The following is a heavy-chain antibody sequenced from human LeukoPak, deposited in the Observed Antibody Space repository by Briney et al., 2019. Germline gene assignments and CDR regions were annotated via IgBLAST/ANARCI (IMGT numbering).Heavy chain of an antibody. V-gene: IGHV4-39*07. CDR2: IYYSGST. CDR1: GGSISSSSYY. D-gene: IGHD3-16*01. Sequence: PSETLSLTCTVSGGSISSSSYYWGWIRQPPGKGLEWIGSIYYSGSTYYNPSLKSRVTISVDTSKNQFSLKLSSVTAADTAVYYCARFGGSYYYYMDVWGKGTTVTVSS. CDR3: ARFGGSYYYYMDV. J-gene: IGHJ6*03.